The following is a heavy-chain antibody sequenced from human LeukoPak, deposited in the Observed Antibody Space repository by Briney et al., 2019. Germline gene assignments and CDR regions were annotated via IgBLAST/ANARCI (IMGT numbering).Heavy chain of an antibody. Sequence: GASVKVSCKASGYTFTSYAMQWVRQAPGQRLEWMGWINAGNGNTKYSQKFQGRVTITRDTSASTAYMELSSLRSEDTAVYYCARESKYSSSWYYYHYGMDVWGQGTTVTVSS. CDR2: INAGNGNT. CDR1: GYTFTSYA. CDR3: ARESKYSSSWYYYHYGMDV. J-gene: IGHJ6*02. V-gene: IGHV1-3*01. D-gene: IGHD6-13*01.